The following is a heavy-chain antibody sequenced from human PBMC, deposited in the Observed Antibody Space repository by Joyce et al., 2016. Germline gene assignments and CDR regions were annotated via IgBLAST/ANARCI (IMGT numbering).Heavy chain of an antibody. D-gene: IGHD5/OR15-5a*01. CDR1: GFTFRSYS. J-gene: IGHJ6*02. Sequence: EVQLVESGGGLVRPGGSLRLSCAASGFTFRSYSMNWVRQVPGKGLEWVSFISSKRNYIYYADSGKGRFTISRDNAKSSLFLQMDSLRAEDTAVYYCARNSAPRASTYYGLDVWGQGTTVTVSS. V-gene: IGHV3-21*01. CDR2: ISSKRNYI. CDR3: ARNSAPRASTYYGLDV.